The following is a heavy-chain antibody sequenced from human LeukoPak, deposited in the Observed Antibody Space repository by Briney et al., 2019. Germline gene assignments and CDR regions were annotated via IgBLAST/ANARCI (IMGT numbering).Heavy chain of an antibody. D-gene: IGHD1-26*01. Sequence: GGSLRLSCAASGSTFSSYSMNWVRQAPGKGLEWVSAISGSGGSTYYADSVKGRFTISRDNSKNTLYLQMNSLRAEDTAVYYCAKGPYSGSQWVYMDVWGKGTTVTVSS. CDR2: ISGSGGST. CDR1: GSTFSSYS. J-gene: IGHJ6*04. V-gene: IGHV3-23*01. CDR3: AKGPYSGSQWVYMDV.